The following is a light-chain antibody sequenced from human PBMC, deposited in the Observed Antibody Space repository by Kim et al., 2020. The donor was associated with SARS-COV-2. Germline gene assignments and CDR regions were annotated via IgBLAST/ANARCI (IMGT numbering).Light chain of an antibody. CDR3: LSADSSGTYQV. CDR2: KDS. J-gene: IGLJ2*01. CDR1: ALPKKY. V-gene: IGLV3-16*01. Sequence: SYELTQPPSVSVSLGQMARITCSGEALPKKYAYWYQQKPGQFPVLVIYKDSERPSGIPERFSGSSSGTIVTLTISGVQAEDEADYYCLSADSSGTYQVFGGGTQLTVL.